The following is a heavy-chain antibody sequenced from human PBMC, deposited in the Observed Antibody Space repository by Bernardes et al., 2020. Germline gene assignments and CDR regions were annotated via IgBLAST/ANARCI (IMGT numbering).Heavy chain of an antibody. CDR3: ATLRGSSGEGTNWYFDL. D-gene: IGHD6-19*01. J-gene: IGHJ2*01. CDR1: GGSISSSSYY. CDR2: IYYSGST. Sequence: SETLSLTCTVSGGSISSSSYYWGWIRQPPGKGLEWIGSIYYSGSTYYNPSLKSRVTISVDTSKNQFSLKLSSVTAADTAVYYCATLRGSSGEGTNWYFDLWGRGTLVTVSS. V-gene: IGHV4-39*01.